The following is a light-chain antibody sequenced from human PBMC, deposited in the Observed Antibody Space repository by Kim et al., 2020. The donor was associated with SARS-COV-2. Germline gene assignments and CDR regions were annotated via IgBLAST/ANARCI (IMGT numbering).Light chain of an antibody. Sequence: ASVGDRVTINCRASQGISNHLAWYQQNPGKAPKLLIYGASTLQSGVPSRFSGSGSGTEFTLTISSLQPEDFATYSCQQFTIYPRTFGQGTKVDIK. CDR2: GAS. V-gene: IGKV1-9*01. J-gene: IGKJ1*01. CDR3: QQFTIYPRT. CDR1: QGISNH.